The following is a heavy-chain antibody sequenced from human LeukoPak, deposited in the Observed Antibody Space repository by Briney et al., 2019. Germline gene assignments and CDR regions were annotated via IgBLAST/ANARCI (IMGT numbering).Heavy chain of an antibody. CDR1: GVSLTSTSHY. CDR2: IYSSGST. Sequence: SETLSLTCTVSGVSLTSTSHYWDWVGQPPGKGLEWLGSIYSSGSTYYNPSLKSRVTVSFDTSKNQFSLSLTSVTDADTAVYYCTKRRGYSFGFDYYYMDVWGKGTTVTISS. D-gene: IGHD5-18*01. J-gene: IGHJ6*03. V-gene: IGHV4-39*01. CDR3: TKRRGYSFGFDYYYMDV.